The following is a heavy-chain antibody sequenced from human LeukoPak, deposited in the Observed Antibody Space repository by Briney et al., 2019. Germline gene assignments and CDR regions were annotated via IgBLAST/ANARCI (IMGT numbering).Heavy chain of an antibody. CDR3: AKYSGSYYYPPNWDS. V-gene: IGHV3-30-3*01. CDR2: ISYDGSNK. CDR1: GFTFSSYA. Sequence: GGSLRLSCAASGFTFSSYAMHWVRQAPGKGLEWVAVISYDGSNKYYADSVKGRFTISRDNSKDTLFLQMHSLRPGDTAVYFCAKYSGSYYYPPNWDSWGQGTLVTVSS. D-gene: IGHD1-26*01. J-gene: IGHJ4*02.